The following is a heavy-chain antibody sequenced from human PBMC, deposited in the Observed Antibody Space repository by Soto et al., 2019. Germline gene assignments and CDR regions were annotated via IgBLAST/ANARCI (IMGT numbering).Heavy chain of an antibody. Sequence: ASVKVSCKASGNTFTSDDINWVRQATGHGLEWMGWINPNSGNIGYAQKFQGRVTMTRDTAIRTAYMEVSRLRSDDTAVYYCARGRASGSYYLLDYWGQGTLVTVSS. CDR3: ARGRASGSYYLLDY. J-gene: IGHJ4*02. CDR1: GNTFTSDD. V-gene: IGHV1-8*01. D-gene: IGHD3-10*01. CDR2: INPNSGNI.